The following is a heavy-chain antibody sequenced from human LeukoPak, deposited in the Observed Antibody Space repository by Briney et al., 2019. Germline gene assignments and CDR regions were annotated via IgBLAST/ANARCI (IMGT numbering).Heavy chain of an antibody. CDR3: AKATVVTVANYYGMDV. D-gene: IGHD2-15*01. CDR2: ISGSGGST. V-gene: IGHV3-23*01. CDR1: GFTFSSYV. J-gene: IGHJ6*02. Sequence: GGSLRLSCAASGFTFSSYVMSWVRQAPGKGLEWVSAISGSGGSTYYADSVKGRFTISRDNSKNTLYLQMNSLRAEDTAVYYCAKATVVTVANYYGMDVWGQGTTVTVSS.